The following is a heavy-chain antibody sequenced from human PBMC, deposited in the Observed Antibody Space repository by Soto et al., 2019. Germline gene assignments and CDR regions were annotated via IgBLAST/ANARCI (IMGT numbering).Heavy chain of an antibody. CDR3: ARGPRVSSKGKGAH. V-gene: IGHV3-74*01. D-gene: IGHD6-6*01. CDR2: CREDGPPA. Sequence: GGSLRLSCAVSGFAFSVYWMHWVRQVPGNGLTCVSRCREDGPPATYEDSVKGGFDSSRDNAKNRIYIEMNTLRADDTGLYYCARGPRVSSKGKGAHWGRGTLVTVSS. J-gene: IGHJ1*01. CDR1: GFAFSVYW.